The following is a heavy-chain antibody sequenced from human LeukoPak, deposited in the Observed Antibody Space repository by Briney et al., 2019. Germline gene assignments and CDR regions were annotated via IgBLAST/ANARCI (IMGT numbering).Heavy chain of an antibody. CDR2: ISYDGSNK. CDR1: GFTFSSYA. V-gene: IGHV3-30-3*01. CDR3: AREQVLDLYSSSWYGIDY. J-gene: IGHJ4*02. Sequence: GGSLRLSCAASGFTFSSYAMHWVRQAPGKGLEWVAVISYDGSNKYYADSVKGRFTISRDNSKNTLYLQMNSLRAEDTAVYYCAREQVLDLYSSSWYGIDYWGQGTLVTVSS. D-gene: IGHD6-13*01.